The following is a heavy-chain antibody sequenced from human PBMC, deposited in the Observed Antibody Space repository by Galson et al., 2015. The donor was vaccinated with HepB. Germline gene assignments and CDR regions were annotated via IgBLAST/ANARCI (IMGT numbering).Heavy chain of an antibody. V-gene: IGHV3-7*03. J-gene: IGHJ3*02. CDR3: ANFYHSSGWYAFDM. CDR1: GFTFSSYW. Sequence: SLRLSCAASGFTFSSYWMTWVRQAPGKGLEWVANIEEDGNTKNYVDSAKGRFTISRDNAKNSLYLQMNSLTAEDTAMYYCANFYHSSGWYAFDMWGQGTMVTVSS. D-gene: IGHD3-22*01. CDR2: IEEDGNTK.